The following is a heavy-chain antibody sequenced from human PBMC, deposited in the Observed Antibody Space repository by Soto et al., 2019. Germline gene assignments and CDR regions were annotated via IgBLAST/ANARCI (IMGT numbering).Heavy chain of an antibody. V-gene: IGHV3-30*04. CDR1: GFMFSAYA. CDR3: ARDPSQYTSGWYGIDF. J-gene: IGHJ4*01. CDR2: ISYDGTNK. D-gene: IGHD6-19*01. Sequence: PGGSLRLSCAASGFMFSAYAMLWVRQAPGKGLEWVAAISYDGTNKYYADSIKGRFTISRDNSANTLFLQVNSLRREDTAMYYCARDPSQYTSGWYGIDFWGHGTLVTASS.